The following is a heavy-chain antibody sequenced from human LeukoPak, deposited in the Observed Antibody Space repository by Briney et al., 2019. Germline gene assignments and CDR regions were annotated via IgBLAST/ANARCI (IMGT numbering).Heavy chain of an antibody. CDR3: XXXLGSDGTSCYACLRAFDI. CDR2: IKKDGSEK. J-gene: IGHJ3*02. D-gene: IGHD2-2*01. CDR1: GFTFSIYW. Sequence: GGSLRLSCAASGFTFSIYWMSWFRQAPGKGLEWVAHIKKDGSEKNYVDSVKGRFTISRDNTKNSVYLQMNSLRAEDTAVYYCXXXLGSDGTSCYACLRAFDIWGQGTMVTVSS. V-gene: IGHV3-7*01.